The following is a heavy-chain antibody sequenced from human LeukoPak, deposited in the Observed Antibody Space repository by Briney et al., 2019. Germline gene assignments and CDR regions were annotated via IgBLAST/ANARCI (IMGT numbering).Heavy chain of an antibody. J-gene: IGHJ6*02. CDR2: IYYSGNT. Sequence: SETLSLTCIVSGGSISSTTYYWGWIRQPPGKRLEWIGSIYYSGNTYYNPSLKSRVTISIDTSKNQFSLNLNSVTAADTAVYYCARGYSSSSATYYYGMDVWGQGTTVTVSS. D-gene: IGHD6-6*01. CDR3: ARGYSSSSATYYYGMDV. V-gene: IGHV4-39*02. CDR1: GGSISSTTYY.